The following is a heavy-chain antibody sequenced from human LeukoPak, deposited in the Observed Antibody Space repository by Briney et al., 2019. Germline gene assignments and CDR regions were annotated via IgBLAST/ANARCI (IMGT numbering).Heavy chain of an antibody. CDR2: ISYDGSNK. Sequence: HPGGSLRLSCAASGFTFSSYAMHWVRQAPGKGLEWVAVISYDGSNKYYADSVKGRFTISRDNSKNTLYLQMNSLRAEDTAVYYCARGAVWFGELRFDPWGQGTLVTVSS. J-gene: IGHJ5*02. CDR3: ARGAVWFGELRFDP. V-gene: IGHV3-30-3*01. CDR1: GFTFSSYA. D-gene: IGHD3-10*01.